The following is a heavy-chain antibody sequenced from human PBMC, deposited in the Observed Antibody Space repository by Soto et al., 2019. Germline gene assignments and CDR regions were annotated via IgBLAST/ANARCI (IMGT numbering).Heavy chain of an antibody. V-gene: IGHV3-21*01. D-gene: IGHD4-17*01. J-gene: IGHJ4*02. CDR2: ISSSSSYI. CDR1: GFTFSSYS. CDR3: ARAPTVVTPFDH. Sequence: GGSLRLSCAASGFTFSSYSFNWVRQAPGKGLEWVSSISSSSSYIYYADSVKGRFIISRDDAKNSLYLEMNSLRAEDTAVYYCARAPTVVTPFDHWGQGTLVTVSS.